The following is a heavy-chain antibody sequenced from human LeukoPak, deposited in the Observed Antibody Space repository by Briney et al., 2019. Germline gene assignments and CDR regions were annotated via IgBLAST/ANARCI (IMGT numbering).Heavy chain of an antibody. V-gene: IGHV1-69*06. CDR1: GGTFSSYA. CDR3: ARRPPGEQLDATGYYYMDV. J-gene: IGHJ6*03. CDR2: IIPIFGTA. D-gene: IGHD6-6*01. Sequence: GASVKVSCKASGGTFSSYAISWVRQAPGQGLEWMGGIIPIFGTANYAQKFQGRVTITADKSTSTAYMELSSLRSEDTAVYYCARRPPGEQLDATGYYYMDVWGKGTTVTVSS.